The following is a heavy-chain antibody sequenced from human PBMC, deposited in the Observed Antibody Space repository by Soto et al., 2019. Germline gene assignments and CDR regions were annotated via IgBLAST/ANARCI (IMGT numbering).Heavy chain of an antibody. J-gene: IGHJ4*02. D-gene: IGHD2-15*01. CDR3: ARGTGLVVAARLLDY. Sequence: PSETLSLTCAVYGGSFSGYYWSWIRQPPGKGLEWIGEINHSGSTNYNPSLKSRVTISVDTSKNQFSLKLSSVTAADTAVYYCARGTGLVVAARLLDYWGQGTLVTVSS. CDR2: INHSGST. V-gene: IGHV4-34*01. CDR1: GGSFSGYY.